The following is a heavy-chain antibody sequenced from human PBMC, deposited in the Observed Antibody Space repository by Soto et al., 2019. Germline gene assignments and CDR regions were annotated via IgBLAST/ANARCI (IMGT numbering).Heavy chain of an antibody. J-gene: IGHJ3*02. CDR1: GGSISSYY. V-gene: IGHV4-59*01. CDR3: ARQQWRVLNAFAI. Sequence: QVQLQESGPGLVMPSETLSLTCTDSGGSISSYYWSWIRQPPGQGLEWIGYIYYSGSTNSNPSLKSRVSTAVDTSKNQFSLQLSSLTAGDTAVSYCARQQWRVLNAFAIWGQGTMFTVSS. D-gene: IGHD6-19*01. CDR2: IYYSGST.